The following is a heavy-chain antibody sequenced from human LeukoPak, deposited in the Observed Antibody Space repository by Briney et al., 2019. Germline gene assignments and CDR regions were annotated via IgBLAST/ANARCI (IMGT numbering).Heavy chain of an antibody. CDR3: GRNWFDP. Sequence: GGSLRLSCAASGSTFSNYAMSWVRQAPGKGLGWVSAISGSGGSAYYADSVKGRFAISRDSSRNTLYLQMSSLRAEDTAVYYCGRNWFDPWGQGTLVTVSS. V-gene: IGHV3-23*01. CDR1: GSTFSNYA. J-gene: IGHJ5*02. CDR2: ISGSGGSA.